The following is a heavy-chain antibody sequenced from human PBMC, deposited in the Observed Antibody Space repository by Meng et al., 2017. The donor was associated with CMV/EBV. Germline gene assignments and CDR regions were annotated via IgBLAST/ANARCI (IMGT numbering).Heavy chain of an antibody. J-gene: IGHJ6*02. CDR2: INPNSGGT. Sequence: ASVKVSCKASGYTFTGHYLHWVRQAPGQGLEWMGWINPNSGGTYYAQKFQGRAIMTRDTSTRTAYMDLSRLRSDDTAVYYCARDLKSFDFWSGYSNYYYYGMDVWGQGTTVTVSS. V-gene: IGHV1-2*02. CDR3: ARDLKSFDFWSGYSNYYYYGMDV. CDR1: GYTFTGHY. D-gene: IGHD3-3*01.